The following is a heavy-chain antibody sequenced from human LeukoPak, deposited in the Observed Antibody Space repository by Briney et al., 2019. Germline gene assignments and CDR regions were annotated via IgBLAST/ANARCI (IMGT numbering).Heavy chain of an antibody. D-gene: IGHD5-12*01. CDR3: AKATSTGWAPFDY. J-gene: IGHJ4*02. CDR1: GFTFSNYP. Sequence: GGSLRLSCIASGFTFSNYPVSWVRQAPGKGLEWVSAISGSGDTTYYADSVKGRFTLSRDNSKNTLYLQMNSLRAEDTALYFCAKATSTGWAPFDYWGQGTLVSVSS. V-gene: IGHV3-23*01. CDR2: ISGSGDTT.